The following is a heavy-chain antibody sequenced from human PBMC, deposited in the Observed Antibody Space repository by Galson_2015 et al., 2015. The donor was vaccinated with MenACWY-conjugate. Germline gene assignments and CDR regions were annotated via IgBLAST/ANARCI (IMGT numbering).Heavy chain of an antibody. J-gene: IGHJ3*02. CDR2: ISGSSSTI. V-gene: IGHV3-48*04. D-gene: IGHD7-27*01. Sequence: SLRLSCAASGFTFSSYSINWVRQAPGKGLEWVSYISGSSSTIYYADSVKGRFTISRDNAKNSLYLQMSSLRAEDTAVYYCALKLGIVGVFDIWGQGTMVTVSS. CDR3: ALKLGIVGVFDI. CDR1: GFTFSSYS.